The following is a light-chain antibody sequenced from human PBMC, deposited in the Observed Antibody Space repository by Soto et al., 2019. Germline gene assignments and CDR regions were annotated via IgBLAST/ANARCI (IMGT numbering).Light chain of an antibody. CDR1: SGDIGSYNR. CDR3: SSYTNINTTAGV. CDR2: EVT. V-gene: IGLV2-14*01. J-gene: IGLJ1*01. Sequence: QSVLTQPASVSGSPGQSITISCTGTSGDIGSYNRVSWYQQHPGKAPKLIIYEVTDRPSGVSNRFSGSKSGNTASLTISGLQAEDEAEYYCSSYTNINTTAGVFGTGTKATVL.